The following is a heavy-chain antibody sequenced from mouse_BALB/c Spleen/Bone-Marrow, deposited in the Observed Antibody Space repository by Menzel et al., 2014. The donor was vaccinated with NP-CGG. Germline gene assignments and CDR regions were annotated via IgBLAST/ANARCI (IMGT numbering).Heavy chain of an antibody. CDR2: IRNKANGYTT. V-gene: IGHV7-3*02. J-gene: IGHJ1*01. D-gene: IGHD1-1*01. CDR1: GFTFTDYY. CDR3: ARDENYDIYWYFDV. Sequence: EVQGVESGGGLVQPGGSLRLSCATSGFTFTDYYMSWVRQTPGKALEWLGFIRNKANGYTTDYSVPVKGRFTISRDNSQSILYLQMNTLRAEDSATYYCARDENYDIYWYFDVWGAGTTVTVSS.